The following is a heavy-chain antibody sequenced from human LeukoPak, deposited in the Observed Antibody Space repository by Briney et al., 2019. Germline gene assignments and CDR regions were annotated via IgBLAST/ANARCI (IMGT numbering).Heavy chain of an antibody. V-gene: IGHV3-53*01. D-gene: IGHD4-17*01. CDR1: GFTVSDNY. J-gene: IGHJ6*02. CDR3: ARERGPWDDYVRTTEEERGMDV. Sequence: GGSLRLSCAASGFTVSDNYMSWVRQAPGKGLEWVSVIYHGGVTYYADSVKGRFTISRDNSKNTLYLQMNSLRAEDTAVYYCARERGPWDDYVRTTEEERGMDVWGQGTTVTVSS. CDR2: IYHGGVT.